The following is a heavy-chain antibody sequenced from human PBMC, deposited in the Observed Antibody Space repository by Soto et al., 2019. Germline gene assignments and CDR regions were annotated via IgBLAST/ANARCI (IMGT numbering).Heavy chain of an antibody. CDR3: ASPGPAVPRDDAIDI. Sequence: QVQLQESGPGLVKPSETLSLTCTVSGASVSSGSHYWSWIRQPPGKGLEWIGYVYYTGTTKYNPSLQSRVTMSLDTSKNQFSLRLSSMTAADTAVYYCASPGPAVPRDDAIDIWGQGTMVTVSS. J-gene: IGHJ3*02. V-gene: IGHV4-61*01. CDR2: VYYTGTT. CDR1: GASVSSGSHY. D-gene: IGHD6-19*01.